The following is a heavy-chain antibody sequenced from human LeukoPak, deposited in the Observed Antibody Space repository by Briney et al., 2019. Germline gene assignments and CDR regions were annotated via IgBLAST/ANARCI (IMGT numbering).Heavy chain of an antibody. Sequence: PSETLSLTCTVSGGSISSSSYYWGWIRQPPGKGLEWIGSIYYSGSTYYNPSLKSRVTISVDTSKNQFSLKLSSVTAADTAVYYCAAHWEFRDYWGQGTLVTVSS. CDR2: IYYSGST. CDR1: GGSISSSSYY. CDR3: AAHWEFRDY. V-gene: IGHV4-39*01. J-gene: IGHJ4*02. D-gene: IGHD3-10*01.